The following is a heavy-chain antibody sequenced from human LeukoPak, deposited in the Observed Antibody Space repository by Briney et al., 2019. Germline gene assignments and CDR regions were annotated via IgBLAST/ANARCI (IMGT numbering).Heavy chain of an antibody. CDR1: GFTFSSYG. V-gene: IGHV3-30*02. CDR3: AKQYDSSGYYYPLDY. J-gene: IGHJ4*02. D-gene: IGHD3-22*01. CDR2: IRYDGSNK. Sequence: PGGSLRLSCAPSGFTFSSYGRHWARQAPGKGLDGLAFIRYDGSNKYYADSVKGRFTISRDNSKNTLYLQMNSLRAEDTAVYYCAKQYDSSGYYYPLDYWGQGTLVTVSS.